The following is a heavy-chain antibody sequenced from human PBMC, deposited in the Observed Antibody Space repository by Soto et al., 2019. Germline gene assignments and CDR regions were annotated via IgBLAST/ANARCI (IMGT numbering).Heavy chain of an antibody. CDR2: IYHSGST. CDR3: ATFIDPYDVMDV. Sequence: SSETLSLTCAVSGGSISSGGYPWSWIRQPPGKGLEWIGYIYHSGSTYYNPSLKSRVTISVDRSKNQFSLKLSSVTAADTAVYYCATFIDPYDVMDVWGQGTKVTVSS. J-gene: IGHJ6*02. D-gene: IGHD1-26*01. CDR1: GGSISSGGYP. V-gene: IGHV4-30-2*01.